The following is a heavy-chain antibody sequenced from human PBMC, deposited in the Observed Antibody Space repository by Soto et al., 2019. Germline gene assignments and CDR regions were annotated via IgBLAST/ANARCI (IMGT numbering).Heavy chain of an antibody. CDR2: IYHSGST. CDR3: ARARIAARHRAPNWFHP. D-gene: IGHD6-6*01. Sequence: QLQLQESGSGLVKPSQTLSLTCAVSGGSISSVGYSWSWIRQPPGKGLEWIGYIYHSGSTYYNPSLKSRVTISADRSTNQFSLKLSSVTAADTAVYYCARARIAARHRAPNWFHPWGQGTLVTVSS. CDR1: GGSISSVGYS. V-gene: IGHV4-30-2*01. J-gene: IGHJ5*02.